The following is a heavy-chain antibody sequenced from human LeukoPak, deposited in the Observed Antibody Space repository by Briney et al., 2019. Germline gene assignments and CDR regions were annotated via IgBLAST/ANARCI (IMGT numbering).Heavy chain of an antibody. V-gene: IGHV1-46*01. CDR3: AADSGYL. J-gene: IGHJ5*02. CDR2: INPSGGST. CDR1: GYTFTSYY. Sequence: ASVKVPCKASGYTFTSYYMHWVRQAPGQGLEWMGIINPSGGSTNYAQKFQERFTFTRDMSTNTAYMELSGLRSEDTAVYYCAADSGYLWGQGTLVIVSS.